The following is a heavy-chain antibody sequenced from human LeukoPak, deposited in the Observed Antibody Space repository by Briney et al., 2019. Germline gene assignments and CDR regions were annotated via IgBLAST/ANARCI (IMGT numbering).Heavy chain of an antibody. J-gene: IGHJ4*02. Sequence: SGGSLRLSCAASGFTFSSYWMHWVRQAPGKGLVWVSRINSDGSSTNYADSVKGRFTISRDNSKNTLYLQMNSLRAEDTAVYYCAKGEKTRPFGGVIDYWGQGTLVTVSS. CDR2: INSDGSST. CDR1: GFTFSSYW. V-gene: IGHV3-74*01. D-gene: IGHD3-16*02. CDR3: AKGEKTRPFGGVIDY.